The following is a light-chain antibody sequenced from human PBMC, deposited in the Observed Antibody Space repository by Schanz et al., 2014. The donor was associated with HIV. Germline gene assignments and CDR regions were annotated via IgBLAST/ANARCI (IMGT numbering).Light chain of an antibody. J-gene: IGLJ2*01. CDR2: DVD. CDR3: CSYAGTSTFVV. V-gene: IGLV2-23*02. Sequence: QSALTQPASVSGSPGQSITISCTGTSSDIGGYKYVSWYQHHPGKAPKLLIFDVDNRPSGVSHRFSGSKSGNTASLTFSGLQAEDEADYYCCSYAGTSTFVVFGGGTKLTVL. CDR1: SSDIGGYKY.